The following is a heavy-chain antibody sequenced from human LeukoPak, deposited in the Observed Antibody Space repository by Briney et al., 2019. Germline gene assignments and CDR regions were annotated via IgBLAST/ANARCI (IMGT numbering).Heavy chain of an antibody. V-gene: IGHV3-9*01. J-gene: IGHJ6*02. Sequence: GGSLRLSCAASGFTFDDYAMHWVRQAPGKGLEWVSGISWNSGSTGYADSVKGRFTISRDNAKNSLYLQVNSLRAEDTALYYCAKDTIYYYGMDVWGQGTTVTVSS. CDR2: ISWNSGST. CDR3: AKDTIYYYGMDV. CDR1: GFTFDDYA.